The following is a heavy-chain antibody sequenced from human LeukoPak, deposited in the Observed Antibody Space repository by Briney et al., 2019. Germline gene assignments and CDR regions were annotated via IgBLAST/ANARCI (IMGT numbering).Heavy chain of an antibody. V-gene: IGHV4-59*01. CDR1: CGSISSYY. D-gene: IGHD6-19*01. CDR3: ARGRTTSGWRTGFYFDY. CDR2: IYYSGST. J-gene: IGHJ4*02. Sequence: SETLSLTCTVSCGSISSYYWSWIRQPPGKGLEWIGYIYYSGSTNYNPSLKSRVTISVDTSKNQFSLKLSSVTAADTAVYYCARGRTTSGWRTGFYFDYWGQGTLVTVSS.